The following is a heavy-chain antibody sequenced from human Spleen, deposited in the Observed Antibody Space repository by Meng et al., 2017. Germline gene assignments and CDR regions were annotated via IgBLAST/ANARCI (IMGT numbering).Heavy chain of an antibody. CDR2: ISAYNGNT. J-gene: IGHJ3*02. CDR3: ARDRYFYESSGGGYYDAFDI. D-gene: IGHD3-22*01. Sequence: QAQLVQSGGEVKKPGASVKVSCKASGYTFTNYGFTWVRQAPGQGPEWMGRISAYNGNTNYAQNLQDRVTLTTDTSTSTAYMELRSLRFDDTAVYYCARDRYFYESSGGGYYDAFDIWGQGTMVTVSS. V-gene: IGHV1-18*01. CDR1: GYTFTNYG.